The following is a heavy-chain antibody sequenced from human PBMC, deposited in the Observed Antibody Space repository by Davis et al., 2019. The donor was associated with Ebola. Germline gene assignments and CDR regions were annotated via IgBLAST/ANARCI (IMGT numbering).Heavy chain of an antibody. CDR2: INPNSGGT. V-gene: IGHV1-2*04. CDR1: GYTFTGYY. D-gene: IGHD3-3*01. Sequence: AASVKVSCKASGYTFTGYYMHWVRQAPGQGLEWMGWINPNSGGTNYAQKFQGWVTMTRDTSISTAYMELSSLRSEDTAVYYCASEGGVVITHNWFDPWGQGTLVTVSS. CDR3: ASEGGVVITHNWFDP. J-gene: IGHJ5*02.